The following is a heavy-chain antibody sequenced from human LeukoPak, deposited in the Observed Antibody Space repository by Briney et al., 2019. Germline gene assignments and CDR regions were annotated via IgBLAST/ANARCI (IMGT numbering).Heavy chain of an antibody. V-gene: IGHV1-18*01. CDR1: GYTFTSYG. Sequence: ASVKVSCKASGYTFTSYGISWVRQAPGQGLEWMGWISAYNGNTNYAQKLQGRVTMTTDTSTSTAYMELRSLRSDDTAVYYCAKSRDGYNSYYFDYWGQGALLIVSS. D-gene: IGHD5-24*01. CDR3: AKSRDGYNSYYFDY. CDR2: ISAYNGNT. J-gene: IGHJ4*02.